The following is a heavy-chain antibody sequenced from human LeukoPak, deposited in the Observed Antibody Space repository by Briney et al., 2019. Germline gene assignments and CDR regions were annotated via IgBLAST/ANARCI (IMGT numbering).Heavy chain of an antibody. D-gene: IGHD6-19*01. CDR2: IYTSGNT. CDR3: ARPYSSGWSGAFDI. V-gene: IGHV4-4*09. J-gene: IGHJ3*02. CDR1: GGSISSYY. Sequence: SETLSLTCTVSGGSISSYYWSWIRQPPGKGLEWIGNIYTSGNTNYNPSLKSRVAISVDTSKNQFSLKLNSVTAADTAVYYCARPYSSGWSGAFDIWGQGTMITVSS.